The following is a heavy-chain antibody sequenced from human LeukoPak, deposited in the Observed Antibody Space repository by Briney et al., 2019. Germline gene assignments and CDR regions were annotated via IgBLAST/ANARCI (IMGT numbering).Heavy chain of an antibody. Sequence: GGSLRLSCAASGFMFSSYAMNWVRQAPGKGLEWVSSISSSGGSTYYADSVKGRFTISRGNSKNTLYLQMNSLRAEDTAVYYCAYDSTGYYYRNIDYWGQGTLVTVSS. CDR1: GFMFSSYA. CDR3: AYDSTGYYYRNIDY. D-gene: IGHD3-22*01. V-gene: IGHV3-23*01. J-gene: IGHJ4*02. CDR2: ISSSGGST.